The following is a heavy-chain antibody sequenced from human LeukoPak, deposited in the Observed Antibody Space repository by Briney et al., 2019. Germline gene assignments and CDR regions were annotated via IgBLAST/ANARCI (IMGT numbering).Heavy chain of an antibody. V-gene: IGHV5-10-1*01. CDR1: GYSFTSYW. J-gene: IGHJ4*02. Sequence: GESLKISGKGSGYSFTSYWISWVRQMPGKGLEWMGRVDPSDSYTNYSPSFQGHVTISADKSISTAYLQWSSLKASDTAMYYCARPIAAAGTVWLWWGQGTLVTVSS. D-gene: IGHD6-13*01. CDR2: VDPSDSYT. CDR3: ARPIAAAGTVWLW.